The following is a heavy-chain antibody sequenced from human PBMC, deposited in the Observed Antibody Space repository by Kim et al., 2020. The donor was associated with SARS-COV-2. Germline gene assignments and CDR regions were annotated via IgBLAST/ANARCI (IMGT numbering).Heavy chain of an antibody. CDR2: INSVSSNI. J-gene: IGHJ4*02. D-gene: IGHD1-26*01. V-gene: IGHV3-48*02. Sequence: GGSLRLSCAASGFAFSTYSMAWVRQAPGKGLEWISYINSVSSNIYYADSVKGRFTISRDNARNSLFLQMNSLRDDDTAVYYFARVRWGATAHFDYWGQGT. CDR3: ARVRWGATAHFDY. CDR1: GFAFSTYS.